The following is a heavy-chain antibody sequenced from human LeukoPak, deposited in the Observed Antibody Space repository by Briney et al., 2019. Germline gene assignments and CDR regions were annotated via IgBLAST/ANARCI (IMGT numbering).Heavy chain of an antibody. CDR1: GGSFSGYY. J-gene: IGHJ3*02. V-gene: IGHV4-34*01. Sequence: SETLSLTCAVYGGSFSGYYWSWIRQPPGKGLEWIGEINHSGSTNYNPSLKSRVTISVDTSKNQFSLKLSSVTAADTAVYYCARGGDYVGDAFDIWGQGTMVIVSS. CDR2: INHSGST. CDR3: ARGGDYVGDAFDI. D-gene: IGHD4-17*01.